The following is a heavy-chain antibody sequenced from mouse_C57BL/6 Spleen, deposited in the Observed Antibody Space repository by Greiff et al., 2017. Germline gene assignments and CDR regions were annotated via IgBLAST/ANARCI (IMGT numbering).Heavy chain of an antibody. J-gene: IGHJ4*01. CDR3: AREVWGGAMDY. CDR2: ISSGSSTI. Sequence: EVKLMESGGGLVKPGGSLKLSCAASGFTFSDYGMHWVRQAPEKGLEWVAYISSGSSTIYYADTVKGRCTISRDNAKNTLFLQRTSLRAEETDMYYWAREVWGGAMDYWGQGTSVTVSS. V-gene: IGHV5-17*01. CDR1: GFTFSDYG.